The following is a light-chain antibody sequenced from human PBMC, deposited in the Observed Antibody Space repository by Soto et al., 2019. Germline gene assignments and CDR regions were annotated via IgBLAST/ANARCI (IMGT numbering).Light chain of an antibody. Sequence: EIVMTQSPATLSVSPGARATLSSRASQSVGNDLAWYQQKPGQAPRLLIYDASTRATGIPARFSGSGSGTEFTLTISSLLSEDFAVYSCQQYNNRPLTFGGGTKVDIK. CDR1: QSVGND. CDR3: QQYNNRPLT. J-gene: IGKJ4*01. V-gene: IGKV3D-15*01. CDR2: DAS.